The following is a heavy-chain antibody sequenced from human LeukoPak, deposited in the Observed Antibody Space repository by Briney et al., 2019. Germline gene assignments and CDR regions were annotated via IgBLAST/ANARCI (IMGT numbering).Heavy chain of an antibody. CDR2: IYYSGST. CDR3: ARELGGYDLDLDY. CDR1: GGSISSSSYY. Sequence: SETLSLTCTVSGGSISSSSYYWGWIRQPPGKGLEWIGSIYYSGSTYYNPSLKSRVTISVDTSKNQFSLKLSSVTAADTAVYYCARELGGYDLDLDYWGQGTLVTVSS. J-gene: IGHJ4*02. V-gene: IGHV4-39*07. D-gene: IGHD5-12*01.